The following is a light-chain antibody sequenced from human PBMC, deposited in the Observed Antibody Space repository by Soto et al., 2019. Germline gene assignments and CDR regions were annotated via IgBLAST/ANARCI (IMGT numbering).Light chain of an antibody. CDR2: EVT. CDR1: SSDIGAYKY. CDR3: TSYVGNDIWV. V-gene: IGLV2-8*01. Sequence: QSALTQPPSASRSPGQSVTISCTGTSSDIGAYKYVSWYQQYPGKAPKLMIYEVTKRPSGVPDRFSGSKSGNTASLTVSRLQAEDEADYYCTSYVGNDIWVFGGGTKVTLL. J-gene: IGLJ3*02.